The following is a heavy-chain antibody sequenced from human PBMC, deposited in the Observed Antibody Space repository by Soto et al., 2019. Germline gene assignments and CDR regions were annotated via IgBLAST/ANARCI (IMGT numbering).Heavy chain of an antibody. D-gene: IGHD4-17*01. J-gene: IGHJ6*02. V-gene: IGHV3-30-3*01. CDR2: ISFDGSKK. CDR3: AREDDYGYRYINYGLDV. Sequence: GSLRLSCAASGFTFNVYALRWVRQAPGKGLEWVAVISFDGSKKYYSDSVKGRFTISRDNLKNTLYLQMNNLRVEDAALYFCAREDDYGYRYINYGLDVWGQGTTVTVSS. CDR1: GFTFNVYA.